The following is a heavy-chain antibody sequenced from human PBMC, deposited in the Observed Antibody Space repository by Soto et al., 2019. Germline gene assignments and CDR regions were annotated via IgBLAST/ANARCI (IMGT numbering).Heavy chain of an antibody. CDR3: ASSYGDYSVGY. D-gene: IGHD4-17*01. J-gene: IGHJ4*02. CDR2: IIPILGIA. V-gene: IGHV1-69*02. Sequence: QVQLVQSGAEVKKPGSSVKVSCKTSGGTFSSYTISWVRQAPGQGLEWMGRIIPILGIANYAQKFQGRVTITADKSTSTAYMELNSLRSEDTAVYYCASSYGDYSVGYWGQGSLVTVSS. CDR1: GGTFSSYT.